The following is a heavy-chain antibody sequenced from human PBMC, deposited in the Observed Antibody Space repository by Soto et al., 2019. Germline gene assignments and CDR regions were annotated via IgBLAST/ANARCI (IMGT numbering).Heavy chain of an antibody. CDR3: VMGGRSIRVLEVPIATEFYTVY. D-gene: IGHD2-2*01. Sequence: SGTVALASTVSGGCSRRGGYYWNCFCQPPGKGLEWIGYIYYSGTADYNPSLKSRVTILVDRSKNQISLRLTSETAAATAEYYCVMGGRSIRVLEVPIATEFYTVYWGEGIQVSV. CDR2: IYYSGTA. V-gene: IGHV4-30-4*01. J-gene: IGHJ4*02. CDR1: GGCSRRGGYY.